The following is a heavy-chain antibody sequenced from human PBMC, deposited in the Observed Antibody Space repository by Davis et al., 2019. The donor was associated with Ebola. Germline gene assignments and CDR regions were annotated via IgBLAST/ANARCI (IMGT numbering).Heavy chain of an antibody. D-gene: IGHD6-13*01. CDR3: ARQQLEYWYFDL. J-gene: IGHJ2*01. Sequence: SETLSLTCAVYGGSFSGYYWSWIRQPPGKGLEWIGEINHSGSTNYNPSLKRRVTISVDTSKNQFSLKLSSVTAADTAVYYCARQQLEYWYFDLWGRGTLVTVSS. CDR2: INHSGST. CDR1: GGSFSGYY. V-gene: IGHV4-34*01.